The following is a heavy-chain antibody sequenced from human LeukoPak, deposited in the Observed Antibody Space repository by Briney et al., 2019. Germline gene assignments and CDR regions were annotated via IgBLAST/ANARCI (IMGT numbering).Heavy chain of an antibody. D-gene: IGHD3-10*01. V-gene: IGHV3-7*01. J-gene: IGHJ6*04. CDR3: AGGIAMVRGGDV. Sequence: GGSLRLSCAASGLTFSTYWMTWVRQAPGKGLEWVANIKQDGSEKNYVDSVKGRFTVSRDNAKNSLYLQMNSLRVEDTAVYYCAGGIAMVRGGDVWGKGTTVTVSS. CDR1: GLTFSTYW. CDR2: IKQDGSEK.